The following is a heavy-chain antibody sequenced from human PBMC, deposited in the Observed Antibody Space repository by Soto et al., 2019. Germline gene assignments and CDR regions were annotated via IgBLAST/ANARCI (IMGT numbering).Heavy chain of an antibody. CDR2: INPSGGST. CDR1: GYTFASFY. D-gene: IGHD6-13*01. J-gene: IGHJ4*02. Sequence: ASVKVSGKASGYTFASFYMHWVRQAPGQGLEWMGIINPSGGSTTYAQKFQGRVTMTRDTSTSTVYMELSSLRSEDTAVYYCARDTSSNWYYFDYWGQGTRVTVSS. CDR3: ARDTSSNWYYFDY. V-gene: IGHV1-46*01.